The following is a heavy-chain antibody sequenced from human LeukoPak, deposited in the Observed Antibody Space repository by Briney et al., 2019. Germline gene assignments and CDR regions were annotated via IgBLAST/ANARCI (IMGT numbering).Heavy chain of an antibody. V-gene: IGHV4-30-4*08. J-gene: IGHJ4*02. CDR3: ARELAAGPCYFDY. CDR2: IYYSGST. Sequence: SQTLSLTCTVSGGSISSGDYYWSWIRQPPGKGLEWIGYIYYSGSTYYNPSLKSRVTISVDTSKNQFSLKLSSVTAADTAVYYCARELAAGPCYFDYWGQGTLVTVSS. CDR1: GGSISSGDYY. D-gene: IGHD6-13*01.